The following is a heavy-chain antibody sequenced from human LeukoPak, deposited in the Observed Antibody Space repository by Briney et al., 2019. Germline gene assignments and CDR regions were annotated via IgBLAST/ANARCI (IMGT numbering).Heavy chain of an antibody. CDR2: IYSSGST. Sequence: PSETLSLTCNISGASISNYYWNWIRQPAGKGLEWIGRIYSSGSTDYKPSLKSRVTMSVDTSKNQFYLKLSSVTAADTAVYYCAKEGGGTGSEFDSWGQGTLVTVSS. V-gene: IGHV4-4*07. J-gene: IGHJ4*02. D-gene: IGHD3-10*01. CDR3: AKEGGGTGSEFDS. CDR1: GASISNYY.